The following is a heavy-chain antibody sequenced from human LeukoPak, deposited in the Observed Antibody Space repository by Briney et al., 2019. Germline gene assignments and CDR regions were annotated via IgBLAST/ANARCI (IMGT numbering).Heavy chain of an antibody. D-gene: IGHD6-19*01. V-gene: IGHV4-59*08. CDR1: GASIRSYY. CDR2: IYYSGST. CDR3: ARRGSDWGQFDY. Sequence: SETQSLTCTVSGASIRSYYWSWIRQPPGKGLEWIGYIYYSGSTNYNPSLKSRVTISADTSKNQFSLKLSSVTAADTAVYYCARRGSDWGQFDYWGQGTLVTVSS. J-gene: IGHJ4*02.